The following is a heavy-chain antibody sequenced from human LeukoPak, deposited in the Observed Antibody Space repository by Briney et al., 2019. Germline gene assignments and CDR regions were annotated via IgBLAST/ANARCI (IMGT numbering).Heavy chain of an antibody. CDR3: VKVYA. Sequence: GRSLSLSCAASGFNFNTYAMKWVRQSPGKGLDWVAFIRNDGTKKNYADSVKGRFTISRDNSKNTLYLQMDSLSAEDTAVYYCVKVYAWGQGTLVTVSS. D-gene: IGHD2-8*01. J-gene: IGHJ4*02. CDR2: IRNDGTKK. V-gene: IGHV3-30*04. CDR1: GFNFNTYA.